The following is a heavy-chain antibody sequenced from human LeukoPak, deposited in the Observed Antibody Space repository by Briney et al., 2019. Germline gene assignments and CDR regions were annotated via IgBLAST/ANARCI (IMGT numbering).Heavy chain of an antibody. CDR3: ARTYDFGRGPPGDAFDN. D-gene: IGHD3-3*01. Sequence: GGSLRLSCAASGFTFTIFGLNWVRQAPGKGPEWVSCIDARSGITYYADSVQGRFTLSRDNARESVFLQMDSLRVDDTAVYYCARTYDFGRGPPGDAFDNWGPGTWVIVSS. V-gene: IGHV3-48*01. J-gene: IGHJ3*02. CDR1: GFTFTIFG. CDR2: IDARSGIT.